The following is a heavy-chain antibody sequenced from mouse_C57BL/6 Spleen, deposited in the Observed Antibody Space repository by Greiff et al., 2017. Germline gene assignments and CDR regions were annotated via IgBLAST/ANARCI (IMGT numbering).Heavy chain of an antibody. D-gene: IGHD2-12*01. Sequence: QVQLQQPGAELVKPGASVKLSCKASGYTFTSYWMHWVKQRPGRGLEWIGRIDPNSGGTTYNEKFKSKATLTVDTPSSTAYMQISSLTSEDSAVYYCAREKYDVGDMDYWGQGTSVTVSS. CDR2: IDPNSGGT. CDR3: AREKYDVGDMDY. V-gene: IGHV1-72*01. J-gene: IGHJ4*01. CDR1: GYTFTSYW.